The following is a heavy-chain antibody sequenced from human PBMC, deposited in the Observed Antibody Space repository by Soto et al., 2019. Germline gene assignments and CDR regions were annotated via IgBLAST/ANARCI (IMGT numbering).Heavy chain of an antibody. V-gene: IGHV4-61*01. Sequence: PSETLSLTCTVSGGSVSSTSYYWSWIRQPPEKGLEWIGYVYYTGSTNYNPSLKSRVTMSVDTSKNQFSLKVSSVTAADTAVYYCARVQYSNTSPRRDSFDYWGQGALVTVSS. CDR1: GGSVSSTSYY. J-gene: IGHJ4*02. CDR2: VYYTGST. D-gene: IGHD6-6*01. CDR3: ARVQYSNTSPRRDSFDY.